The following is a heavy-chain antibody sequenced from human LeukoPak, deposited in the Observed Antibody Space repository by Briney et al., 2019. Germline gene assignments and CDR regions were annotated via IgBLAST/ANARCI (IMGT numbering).Heavy chain of an antibody. CDR2: ISGGGGNT. CDR1: GSTFRFYA. CDR3: AKSDYYDSSGHPSSFDY. D-gene: IGHD3-22*01. V-gene: IGHV3-23*01. J-gene: IGHJ4*02. Sequence: GGSLRLSCAASGSTFRFYAISWVRQAPGKGLEWVSAISGGGGNTYYADSAKGRFTISRDNSKNTLYLQMNSLRVEDTAIYYCAKSDYYDSSGHPSSFDYWGQGTLVTVSS.